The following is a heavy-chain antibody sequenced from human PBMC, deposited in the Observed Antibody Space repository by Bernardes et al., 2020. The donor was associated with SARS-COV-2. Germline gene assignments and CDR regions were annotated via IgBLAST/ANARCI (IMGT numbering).Heavy chain of an antibody. Sequence: ASVKVSCKASGYTFTGYYMHWVRQAPGQGLEWMGWINPNSGGTNYAQKFQGRVTMTRDTSISTAYMELSRLRSDDTAVYYCARGHLLTMVRGVRGSYNWFDPWGQGTLVTVSS. CDR3: ARGHLLTMVRGVRGSYNWFDP. D-gene: IGHD3-10*01. V-gene: IGHV1-2*02. CDR1: GYTFTGYY. CDR2: INPNSGGT. J-gene: IGHJ5*02.